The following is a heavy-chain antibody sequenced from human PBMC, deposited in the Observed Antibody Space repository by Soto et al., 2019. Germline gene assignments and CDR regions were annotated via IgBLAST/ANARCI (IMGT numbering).Heavy chain of an antibody. Sequence: QVQLVQSGSEVKKPGSSVTVSCKTSGGTLRSFAISWVRQAPGQGLEWVGTFIPVVAMAKYGQNFQGRVTITADQATNTLFMELRNLRSEDTAIYYCANGHDNYFDYGMDVWGQGTTVTVSS. CDR1: GGTLRSFA. D-gene: IGHD1-1*01. CDR2: FIPVVAMA. J-gene: IGHJ6*02. V-gene: IGHV1-69*04. CDR3: ANGHDNYFDYGMDV.